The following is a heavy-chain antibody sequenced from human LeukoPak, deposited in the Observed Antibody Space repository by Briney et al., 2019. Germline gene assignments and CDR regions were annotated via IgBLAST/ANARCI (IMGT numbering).Heavy chain of an antibody. CDR3: AAYDSSGYSFDY. V-gene: IGHV3-9*01. Sequence: GRSLRLSCAASGFTFDDYAMHWVRQAPGKGLEWVSGISWNSGSIGYADSVKGRFTMSRDNAKNTLYLKMNSLRAEDTAVYYCAAYDSSGYSFDYWGQGILVTVSS. D-gene: IGHD3-22*01. CDR2: ISWNSGSI. CDR1: GFTFDDYA. J-gene: IGHJ4*02.